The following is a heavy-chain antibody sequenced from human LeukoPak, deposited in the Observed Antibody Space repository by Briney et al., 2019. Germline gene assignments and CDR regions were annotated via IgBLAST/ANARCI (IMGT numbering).Heavy chain of an antibody. CDR2: INPNTGGT. D-gene: IGHD6-13*01. CDR1: GYTFTGYY. CDR3: AKVPPSITAAGNWLGP. Sequence: ASVKVSCKASGYTFTGYYIHWVRQAPGQGLEWMGRINPNTGGTDYAQKFQGRVTMTRDTSITTAYMARSRLTSDDTAIYYCAKVPPSITAAGNWLGPWGQGALVTVST. V-gene: IGHV1-2*06. J-gene: IGHJ5*02.